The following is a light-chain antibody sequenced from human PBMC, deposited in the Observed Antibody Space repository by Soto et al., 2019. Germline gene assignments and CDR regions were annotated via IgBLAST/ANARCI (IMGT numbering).Light chain of an antibody. CDR3: CSSTDTYTFV. CDR2: DVS. CDR1: NSDVGGYNY. Sequence: QSVLTQPRSVSGSPGQSVTISCTGTNSDVGGYNYVSWYQQHPGKAPRLIIYDVSQRPSGVPDRFSGSKSGNTASLTISGLQAEDEAEYSCCSSTDTYTFVFGTGTKLTVL. V-gene: IGLV2-11*01. J-gene: IGLJ1*01.